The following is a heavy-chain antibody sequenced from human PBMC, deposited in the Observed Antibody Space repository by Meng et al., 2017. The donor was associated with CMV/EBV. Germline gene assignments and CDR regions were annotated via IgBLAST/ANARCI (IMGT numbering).Heavy chain of an antibody. CDR1: GFTFSNAW. J-gene: IGHJ4*02. CDR2: IKSKTDGGTT. CDR3: TTDGGGSFPGYYFDY. Sequence: GSLRLSCAASGFTFSNAWMSWVRQAPGKGLEWVGRIKSKTDGGTTDYAAPVKGRFTISRDDSKNTLYLQMNSLKTEDTAVYYCTTDGGGSFPGYYFDYWGQGTLVTVSS. D-gene: IGHD2-15*01. V-gene: IGHV3-15*01.